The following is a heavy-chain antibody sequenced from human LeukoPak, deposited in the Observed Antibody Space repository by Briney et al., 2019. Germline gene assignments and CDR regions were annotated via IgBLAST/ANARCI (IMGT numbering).Heavy chain of an antibody. CDR2: IYSGGST. D-gene: IGHD6-13*01. Sequence: GALRLSCAASGFTVSSNYMSWVRQAPGKGLEWVSVIYSGGSTYYADSVKGRFTISRDNSKNMLYLQMNSLRAEDTAVYYCARLAAPRHYYFDYWGQGTLVTVSS. J-gene: IGHJ4*02. V-gene: IGHV3-66*04. CDR3: ARLAAPRHYYFDY. CDR1: GFTVSSNY.